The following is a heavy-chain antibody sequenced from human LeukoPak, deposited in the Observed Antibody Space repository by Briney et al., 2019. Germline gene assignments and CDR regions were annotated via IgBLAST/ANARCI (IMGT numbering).Heavy chain of an antibody. V-gene: IGHV1-18*01. CDR1: GYTFTSYG. J-gene: IGHJ4*02. CDR2: ISAYNGNT. CDR3: ARDASGSYRLEFDY. D-gene: IGHD1-26*01. Sequence: GASVKVSCKASGYTFTSYGISWVRQAPGQGLEWMGWISAYNGNTNYAQKLQGRVTMTTDTSTSTAYMELRSLRSDDTAVYYCARDASGSYRLEFDYWGQGTLVTVSS.